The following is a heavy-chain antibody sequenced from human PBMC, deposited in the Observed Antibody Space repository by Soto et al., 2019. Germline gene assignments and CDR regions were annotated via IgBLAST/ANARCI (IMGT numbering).Heavy chain of an antibody. CDR1: GGSFSGHS. CDR2: INHSGRV. V-gene: IGHV4-34*01. CDR3: STRAYDTNGYYRFDP. Sequence: LSVTCAVYGGSFSGHSWTWIRQSPGKGLEWIGDINHSGRVNYSPSLKSRVTISLDTSKNQFSLTLSAVTAADTAMYYCSTRAYDTNGYYRFDPWGQGTLVTVSS. D-gene: IGHD3-22*01. J-gene: IGHJ5*01.